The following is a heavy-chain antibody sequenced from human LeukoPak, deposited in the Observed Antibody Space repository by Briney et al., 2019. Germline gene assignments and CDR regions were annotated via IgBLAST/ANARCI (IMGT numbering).Heavy chain of an antibody. CDR1: GYTFTSYD. D-gene: IGHD2-15*01. J-gene: IGHJ5*02. Sequence: ASVKVSCKASGYTFTSYDINWVRQATGQRLEWMGWMNPNIGNTGYAQKFQGRVTMTRHTSIRTDYMELSSLRSEDTAVYYCARVRSGRGGSRKGGWFDPWGQGTLVTVSS. V-gene: IGHV1-8*01. CDR2: MNPNIGNT. CDR3: ARVRSGRGGSRKGGWFDP.